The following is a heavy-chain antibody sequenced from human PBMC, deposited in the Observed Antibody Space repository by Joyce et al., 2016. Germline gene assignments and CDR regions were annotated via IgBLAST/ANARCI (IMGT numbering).Heavy chain of an antibody. CDR3: AREPRLVITTLMRNDGLDI. D-gene: IGHD4-11*01. CDR2: SSSNNGNT. Sequence: QVRLVQSGPEVKKPGASVKVSCKASAYTFTRYGISWVRQAPGQGLEWMGWSSSNNGNTNYGKKVQGRGTMRKETVTGTAYIELRRMRVDDTGVYYCAREPRLVITTLMRNDGLDIWGQGTAVIVSS. J-gene: IGHJ3*02. CDR1: AYTFTRYG. V-gene: IGHV1-18*01.